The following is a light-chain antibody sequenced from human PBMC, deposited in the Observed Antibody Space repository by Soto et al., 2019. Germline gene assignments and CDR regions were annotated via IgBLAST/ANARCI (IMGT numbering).Light chain of an antibody. V-gene: IGKV4-1*01. J-gene: IGKJ4*01. Sequence: DIVMTQSPDSLAVSLGERATINCKSSQSVLYSSNNRNYLAWYQQKPGQSPRLLIYWASTRESGVPDRFSGSGSGTDFTLTISSLQAEDVAVYYCQEYYSTLLTFGGGTKVDIK. CDR1: QSVLYSSNNRNY. CDR2: WAS. CDR3: QEYYSTLLT.